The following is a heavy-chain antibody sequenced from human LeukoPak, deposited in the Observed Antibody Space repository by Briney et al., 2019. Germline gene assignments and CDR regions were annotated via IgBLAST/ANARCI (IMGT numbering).Heavy chain of an antibody. CDR3: ARAPDWSSGWSGYYFDY. V-gene: IGHV1-8*02. D-gene: IGHD6-19*01. J-gene: IGHJ4*02. CDR1: GYSFTNSG. CDR2: MNPNSRNT. Sequence: VASVKVSCKASGYSFTNSGFSWVRQATGQGLEWMGWMNPNSRNTGYAQKFQGRVTMTRNTSISTAYMELNSLRSEDTAVYYCARAPDWSSGWSGYYFDYWGQGTLVTVSS.